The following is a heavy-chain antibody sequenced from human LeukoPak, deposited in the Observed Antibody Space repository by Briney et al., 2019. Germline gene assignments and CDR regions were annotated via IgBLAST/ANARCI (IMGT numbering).Heavy chain of an antibody. J-gene: IGHJ4*02. CDR1: GLMFSTSG. CDR3: ARESGAAKIGQMLNY. V-gene: IGHV3-30*02. D-gene: IGHD3-10*02. CDR2: IQYDGSEI. Sequence: GGSLRLSCAASGLMFSTSGMHWVRQAPVKGLEWVAFIQYDGSEIYYADSLKGRFTISRDNSKNTLYLQMNSLRAEDTAVFYCARESGAAKIGQMLNYWGQGTLVTVSS.